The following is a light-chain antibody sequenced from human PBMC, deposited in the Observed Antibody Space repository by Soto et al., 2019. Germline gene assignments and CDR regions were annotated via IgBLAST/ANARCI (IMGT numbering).Light chain of an antibody. CDR2: DVT. CDR1: NSDVGGYNY. J-gene: IGLJ3*02. CDR3: CSYAGSYTWV. Sequence: QSALTQPRSVSGSPGQSVTISCTGTNSDVGGYNYVSWYQQHPGKAPKFMIYDVTKRPSGDPDRFSGSKSGNTASLTISGLQTEDEDDYYCCSYAGSYTWVFGGGTKLTVL. V-gene: IGLV2-11*01.